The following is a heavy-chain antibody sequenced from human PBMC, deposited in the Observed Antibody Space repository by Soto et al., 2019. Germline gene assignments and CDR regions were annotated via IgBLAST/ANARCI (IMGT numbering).Heavy chain of an antibody. D-gene: IGHD2-2*01. CDR3: ARGVPAAMGY. J-gene: IGHJ4*02. Sequence: SHALSLTCAISGDSVSSSRAAWNWIRQSPSRGLEWLGRTYYRSKWYNDYAVSLKSRITINPDTSKNQFSLQLNSVPPEDTAVYYCARGVPAAMGYWGQGTLVTVPS. CDR2: TYYRSKWYN. CDR1: GDSVSSSRAA. V-gene: IGHV6-1*01.